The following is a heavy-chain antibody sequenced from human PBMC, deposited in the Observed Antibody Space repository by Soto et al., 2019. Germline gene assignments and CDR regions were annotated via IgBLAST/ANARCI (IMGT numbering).Heavy chain of an antibody. J-gene: IGHJ4*02. D-gene: IGHD1-20*01. CDR1: GFVFGNFA. CDR3: ARDPVPGIPDYFDR. Sequence: QVRLVESGGGVVQPGRSLRLSCAASGFVFGNFAMHWVRQAPGKGPEWVTVIGHDGVNKYYADSVRGRFTVSRDDSKNTLYLEMNSLRVEDSAVYYCARDPVPGIPDYFDRWGRGTLVTVSS. CDR2: IGHDGVNK. V-gene: IGHV3-30*04.